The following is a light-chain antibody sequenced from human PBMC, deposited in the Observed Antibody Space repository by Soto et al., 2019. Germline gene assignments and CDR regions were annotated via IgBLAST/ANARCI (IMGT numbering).Light chain of an antibody. CDR2: GAS. J-gene: IGKJ1*01. V-gene: IGKV3-20*01. CDR1: QSVSSSY. Sequence: VMTQSPATLSVSPGEIATLSCRASQSVSSSYLAWYQQKPGQAPRLLIYGASSRATGIPDRFSGSGSGTDFTLTISRLEPEDFAVYYCQQYGSSLWTFGQGTKVDI. CDR3: QQYGSSLWT.